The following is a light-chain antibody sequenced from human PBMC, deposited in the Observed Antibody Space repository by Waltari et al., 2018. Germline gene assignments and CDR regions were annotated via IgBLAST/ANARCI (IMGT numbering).Light chain of an antibody. CDR3: QQYDGSSVT. V-gene: IGKV3-20*01. J-gene: IGKJ4*01. CDR2: GAS. CDR1: QTISGRS. Sequence: EIALTQSPGTLSLSPGERATLSCRASQTISGRSLTWYQLKPGQAPRLPIYGASSRATGIPVRFSGSGSGTDFTLTISRLEPEDSAVYYCQQYDGSSVTFGGGTKV.